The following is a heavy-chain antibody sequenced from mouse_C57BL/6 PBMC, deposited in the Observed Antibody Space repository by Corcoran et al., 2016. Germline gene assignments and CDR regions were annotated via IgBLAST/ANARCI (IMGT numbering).Heavy chain of an antibody. D-gene: IGHD3-1*01. CDR3: AIKGATPPY. CDR1: GYTFTTYV. J-gene: IGHJ2*01. Sequence: QIQLVQSGPALKKPGETVKISCKASGYTFTTYVMSWVKQAPGKGLKWMGWITTYSGVPTYADDFKGRFAFSLETSASTAYLQINNLKNEDTATYVCAIKGATPPYWGQGTTLTVSS. CDR2: ITTYSGVP. V-gene: IGHV9-3*01.